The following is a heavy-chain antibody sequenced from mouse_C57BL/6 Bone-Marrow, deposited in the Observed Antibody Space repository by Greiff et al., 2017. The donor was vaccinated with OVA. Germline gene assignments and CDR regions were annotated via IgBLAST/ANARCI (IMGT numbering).Heavy chain of an antibody. CDR2: INPNNGGT. V-gene: IGHV1-26*01. Sequence: EVKLQQSGPELVKPGASVKISCKASGYTFTDYYMNWVKQSHGKSLEWIGDINPNNGGTSYNQKFKGKATLTVDKSSSTAYMELRSLTSEDSAVYYCARSNYYGSAWFAYWGQGTLVTVSA. J-gene: IGHJ3*01. CDR3: ARSNYYGSAWFAY. CDR1: GYTFTDYY. D-gene: IGHD2-2*01.